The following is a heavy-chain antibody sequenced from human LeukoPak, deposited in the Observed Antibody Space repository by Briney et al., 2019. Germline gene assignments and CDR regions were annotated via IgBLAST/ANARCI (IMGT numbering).Heavy chain of an antibody. Sequence: ASVKVSCKASGYTFTSYGISWVRQAPGQGLEWMGWISAYNGNTNYAQKFQGRVTMTRDTSTSTVYMELSSLRSEDTAVYYCAREDSGYSYGLDYWGQGTLVTVSS. CDR3: AREDSGYSYGLDY. CDR2: ISAYNGNT. D-gene: IGHD5-18*01. V-gene: IGHV1-18*01. J-gene: IGHJ4*02. CDR1: GYTFTSYG.